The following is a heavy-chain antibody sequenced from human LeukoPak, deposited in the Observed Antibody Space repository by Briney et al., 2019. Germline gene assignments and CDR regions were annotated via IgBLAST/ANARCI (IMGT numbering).Heavy chain of an antibody. Sequence: GGSLRLSCAASGFTFSTNGMYWVRQAPGKGLEWAALIWNDGTKKYYADSVKGRFTISRDNSKNTLYLQMNSLRAEDTAMYYCAREGISGSQNWFDPWGQGTPVTVSS. D-gene: IGHD1-26*01. V-gene: IGHV3-33*01. CDR3: AREGISGSQNWFDP. J-gene: IGHJ5*02. CDR1: GFTFSTNG. CDR2: IWNDGTKK.